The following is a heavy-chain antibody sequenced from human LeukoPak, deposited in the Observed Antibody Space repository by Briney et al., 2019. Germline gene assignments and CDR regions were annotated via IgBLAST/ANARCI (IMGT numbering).Heavy chain of an antibody. CDR1: GFTFSSYD. J-gene: IGHJ4*02. D-gene: IGHD1-26*01. CDR2: IGTAGDT. V-gene: IGHV3-13*01. CDR3: ARALYSGSKYYFDY. Sequence: PGGSLRLSCAASGFTFSSYDMHWVRQVTGKGLEWVSAIGTAGDTYYPGSVKGRFTISRENAKNSLYLQMNSLRAGDTAVYYCARALYSGSKYYFDYWGQGTLVTVSS.